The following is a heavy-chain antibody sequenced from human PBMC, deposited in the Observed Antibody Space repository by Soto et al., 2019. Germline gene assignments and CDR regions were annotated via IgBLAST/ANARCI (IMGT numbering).Heavy chain of an antibody. Sequence: SETLSLTCAVSGGSISSSNWWSWVRQPPGKGLEWIGEIYHSGSTNYNPPLKSRVTISVDKSKNQFSLKLSSVTAADTAVYYCARTIVVVPAAIRGWFDPWGQGTLVTVSS. D-gene: IGHD2-2*02. V-gene: IGHV4-4*02. J-gene: IGHJ5*02. CDR2: IYHSGST. CDR1: GGSISSSNW. CDR3: ARTIVVVPAAIRGWFDP.